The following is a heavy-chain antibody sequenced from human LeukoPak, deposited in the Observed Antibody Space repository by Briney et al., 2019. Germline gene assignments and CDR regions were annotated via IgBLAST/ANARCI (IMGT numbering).Heavy chain of an antibody. D-gene: IGHD3-10*01. CDR1: GSTFSSYA. CDR3: VKDRDPYGSGSPVDY. Sequence: GGSLRLSCSASGSTFSSYAMHWVRQAPGKGLEYVSAISSNGGSTYYADSVKGRFTISRDNSKNTLYLQMSSLRAEDTAVYYCVKDRDPYGSGSPVDYWGQGTLVTVSS. V-gene: IGHV3-64D*09. CDR2: ISSNGGST. J-gene: IGHJ4*02.